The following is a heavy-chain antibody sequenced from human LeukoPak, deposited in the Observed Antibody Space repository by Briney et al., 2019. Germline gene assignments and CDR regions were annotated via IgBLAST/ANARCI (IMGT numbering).Heavy chain of an antibody. CDR3: SRENGAFSPFGY. D-gene: IGHD2-8*01. Sequence: SETLSLTCTVSGGPFSNYHWSWLRQPAGKALEWIGRIYDSGNTNYNPSLKSRVTMSLDKSKNHLSLNLTSVTAADTAVYYCSRENGAFSPFGYWGQGTLVTVPS. V-gene: IGHV4-4*07. J-gene: IGHJ4*02. CDR2: IYDSGNT. CDR1: GGPFSNYH.